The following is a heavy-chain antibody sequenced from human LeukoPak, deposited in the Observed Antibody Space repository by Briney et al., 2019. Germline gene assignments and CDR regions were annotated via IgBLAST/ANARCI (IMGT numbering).Heavy chain of an antibody. Sequence: GGSLRLSCAAPGFTFSSYSMNWVRQAPGKGLEWVSSISSSSSYIYYADSVKGRFTISRDNAKNSLYLQMNSLRAEDAAVYYCARAGGSGSYPPFDYWGQGTLVTVSP. J-gene: IGHJ4*02. CDR1: GFTFSSYS. CDR2: ISSSSSYI. CDR3: ARAGGSGSYPPFDY. V-gene: IGHV3-21*01. D-gene: IGHD3-10*01.